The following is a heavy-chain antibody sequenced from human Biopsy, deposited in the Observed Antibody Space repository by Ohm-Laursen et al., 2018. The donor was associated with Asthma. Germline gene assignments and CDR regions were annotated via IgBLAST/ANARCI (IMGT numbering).Heavy chain of an antibody. CDR1: SGSGGYMRSGNYY. Sequence: SETLSLTCSLSSGSGGYMRSGNYYWGWIRQPPGKGLEWIGSIYYSGTTYYNPSLESRVTVSADTSKNQFSLKLTSVTAADTAVYYCARVVGGYCSSTSCYGGYYYGMDVWGQGTTVTVSS. D-gene: IGHD2-2*01. CDR2: IYYSGTT. V-gene: IGHV4-39*01. J-gene: IGHJ6*02. CDR3: ARVVGGYCSSTSCYGGYYYGMDV.